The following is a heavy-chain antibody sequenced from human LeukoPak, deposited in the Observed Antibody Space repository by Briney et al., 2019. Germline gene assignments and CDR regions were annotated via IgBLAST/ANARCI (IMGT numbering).Heavy chain of an antibody. CDR1: GFTFSSYA. J-gene: IGHJ4*02. CDR2: ISGSGGST. D-gene: IGHD2-2*01. CDR3: EKAFGIVVVPAAMTFDY. Sequence: GGSLRLSCAASGFTFSSYAMSWVRQAPGKGLEWVSAISGSGGSTYYADSVRGRFTIPRDNSKNTLYLQMNSLRYEDRAVYYCEKAFGIVVVPAAMTFDYWGQGTLVTVSS. V-gene: IGHV3-23*01.